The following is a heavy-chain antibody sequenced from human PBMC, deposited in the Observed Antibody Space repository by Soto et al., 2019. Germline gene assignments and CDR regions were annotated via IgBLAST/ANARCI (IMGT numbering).Heavy chain of an antibody. CDR2: ISYDGSNK. D-gene: IGHD6-6*01. J-gene: IGHJ4*02. V-gene: IGHV3-30-3*01. Sequence: QVQLVESGGGVVQPGRSLRLSCAASGFTFRTYAMHWVRQAPGKGLEWVAVISYDGSNKYYADSVKGRFTISRDDSKSTLYLQMNSLRAEDTAVYDCVRGRLAGRPLVGAFDYWGQGTLVTVSS. CDR1: GFTFRTYA. CDR3: VRGRLAGRPLVGAFDY.